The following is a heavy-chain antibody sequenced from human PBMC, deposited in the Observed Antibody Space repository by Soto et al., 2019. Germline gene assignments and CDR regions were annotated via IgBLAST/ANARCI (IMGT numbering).Heavy chain of an antibody. Sequence: GASGKVSCEDSGYSFARYDINWGRQATGQGLEWMGWMNPNSGNTGYAQKFQGRVTMTRNTSISTAYMELSSLRSEDTAVYYCARLGYCSSTSCRQFDYWG. CDR3: ARLGYCSSTSCRQFDY. CDR1: GYSFARYD. V-gene: IGHV1-8*01. J-gene: IGHJ4*01. CDR2: MNPNSGNT. D-gene: IGHD2-2*01.